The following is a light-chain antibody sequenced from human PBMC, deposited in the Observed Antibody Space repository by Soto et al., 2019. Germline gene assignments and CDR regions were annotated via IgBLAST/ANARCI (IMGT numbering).Light chain of an antibody. CDR3: QAWDRSTVL. CDR1: KLGDKY. V-gene: IGLV3-1*01. Sequence: SYELTQPPSVSVSPGQTASITCSGDKLGDKYACWYQQKPGQSPVLVIYQDSKRPSGIPERFSGSNSGNTATLTISGTQAMDEADYSCQAWDRSTVLFGGGTKLTVL. CDR2: QDS. J-gene: IGLJ2*01.